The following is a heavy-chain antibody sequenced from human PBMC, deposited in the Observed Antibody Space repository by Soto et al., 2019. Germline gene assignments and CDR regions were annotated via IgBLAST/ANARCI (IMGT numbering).Heavy chain of an antibody. CDR3: ARGVYDSGSYSIPYFDY. CDR1: GFTFSSYG. D-gene: IGHD3-22*01. J-gene: IGHJ4*02. V-gene: IGHV3-33*01. CDR2: IWYDGSNK. Sequence: GGSLRLSCAASGFTFSSYGMHWVRQAPGKGLEWVAVIWYDGSNKYYADSVKGRFTISRDNSQNTLYLQMNSLRAEDTAVYYCARGVYDSGSYSIPYFDYWGQGTLVTVSS.